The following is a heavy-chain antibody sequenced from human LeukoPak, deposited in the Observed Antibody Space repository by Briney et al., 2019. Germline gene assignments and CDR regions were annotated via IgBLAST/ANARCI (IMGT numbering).Heavy chain of an antibody. Sequence: ASVTVSCKASGYTFTSYGISWVRQAPGQGLEWMGWISAYNGNTNYAQKLQGRVTMTTDTSTSTAYMELRSLRSDDTAVYYCARAATAHDAFDIWGQGTMVTVSS. J-gene: IGHJ3*02. CDR3: ARAATAHDAFDI. V-gene: IGHV1-18*01. CDR2: ISAYNGNT. D-gene: IGHD2-15*01. CDR1: GYTFTSYG.